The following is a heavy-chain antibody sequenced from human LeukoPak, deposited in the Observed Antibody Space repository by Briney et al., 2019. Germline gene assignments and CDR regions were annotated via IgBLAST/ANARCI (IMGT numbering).Heavy chain of an antibody. D-gene: IGHD6-19*01. CDR1: GFAFSGYY. CDR2: IRPASGDT. CDR3: ARDNSGWYEFDP. Sequence: ASVTVSCKASGFAFSGYYIHWVRQAPGQGLEWMGWIRPASGDTKYAQRFQDRVTMTRDTSISTAYMELSSPTSDDTSVYYCARDNSGWYEFDPWGQGTLVTVSS. J-gene: IGHJ5*02. V-gene: IGHV1-2*02.